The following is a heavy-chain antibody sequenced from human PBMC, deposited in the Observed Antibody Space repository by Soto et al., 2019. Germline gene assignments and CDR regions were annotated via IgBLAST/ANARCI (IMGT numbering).Heavy chain of an antibody. Sequence: ASVKVSCKASGYTFTSYYMHWVRQAPGQGLEWMGIINPSGGSTSYAQKFQGRVTMTRDTSTSTVYMELSSLRSEDTAVYYCASGGRVVVVVAATWFDPWDQGTLVTVSS. CDR1: GYTFTSYY. CDR2: INPSGGST. D-gene: IGHD2-15*01. J-gene: IGHJ5*02. CDR3: ASGGRVVVVVAATWFDP. V-gene: IGHV1-46*01.